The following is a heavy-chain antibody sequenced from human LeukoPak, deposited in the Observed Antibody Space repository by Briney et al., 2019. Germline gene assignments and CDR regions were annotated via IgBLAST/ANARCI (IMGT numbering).Heavy chain of an antibody. V-gene: IGHV3-30*18. D-gene: IGHD3-10*01. CDR1: GFTFSSYG. Sequence: PGGSLRLSCAASGFTFSSYGMHWVRQAPGKGLEWVAVISYDGSNKYYADSVKGRFTISRDNSKNTLYLQMNSLRAEDTAVYYCAKGSSSGAYYYGSGSYYNSRPYGMDVWGQGTTVTVSS. J-gene: IGHJ6*02. CDR2: ISYDGSNK. CDR3: AKGSSSGAYYYGSGSYYNSRPYGMDV.